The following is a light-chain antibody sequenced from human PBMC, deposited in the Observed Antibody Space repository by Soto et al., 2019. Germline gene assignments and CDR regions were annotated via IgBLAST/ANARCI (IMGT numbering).Light chain of an antibody. J-gene: IGLJ1*01. V-gene: IGLV1-40*01. CDR1: SSNIGAGYD. Sequence: QSVLTQPPSVSGAPGQRVTISCTGSSSNIGAGYDVHWYQQLPGTAPKLLIYGNSNRPSGVPDRFSGSKSGTSASLAITVLQAEDEADYYRQSYDSSRSGLFGTGTKVTVL. CDR2: GNS. CDR3: QSYDSSRSGL.